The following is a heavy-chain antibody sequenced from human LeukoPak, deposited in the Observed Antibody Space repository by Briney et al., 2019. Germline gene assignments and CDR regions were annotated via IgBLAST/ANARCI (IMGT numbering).Heavy chain of an antibody. D-gene: IGHD3-22*01. CDR1: GFTFDDYA. Sequence: PGGSLRHSCAASGFTFDDYAMHWVRQAPGKGLEWVSGISWNSGSVGYADSVKGRFTISRDNAKNSLYLQMNSLRAEDTALYYCAKGGYYYDSSGYHWGQGTLVTVSS. V-gene: IGHV3-9*01. CDR2: ISWNSGSV. CDR3: AKGGYYYDSSGYH. J-gene: IGHJ5*02.